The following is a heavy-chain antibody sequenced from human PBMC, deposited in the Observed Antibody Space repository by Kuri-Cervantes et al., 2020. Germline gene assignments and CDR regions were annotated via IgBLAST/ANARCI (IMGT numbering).Heavy chain of an antibody. Sequence: ASVKVSCKASGYTFTSYYMHWVRQAPGQGLEWMGIINPSGGSTSYAQKFQGRVTMTRDTSTSTVYMELSSLRSEDTAVYYCARVNYYDSSGYYEGKRMFDYWGQGTPVTVSS. CDR3: ARVNYYDSSGYYEGKRMFDY. J-gene: IGHJ4*02. CDR2: INPSGGST. V-gene: IGHV1-46*01. D-gene: IGHD3-22*01. CDR1: GYTFTSYY.